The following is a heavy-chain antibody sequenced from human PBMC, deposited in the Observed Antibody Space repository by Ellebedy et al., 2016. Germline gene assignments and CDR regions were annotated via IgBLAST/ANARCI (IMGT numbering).Heavy chain of an antibody. CDR3: AKDLVGIAVAGTADY. D-gene: IGHD6-19*01. J-gene: IGHJ4*02. Sequence: GESLKISXAASGFTFSSFAMNWVRQAPGKGLEWVSAISGSGNNTYYADSVKGRFTISRDDSKNTLNLQMNSLRAEDTAVYYCAKDLVGIAVAGTADYWGQGTLVTVSS. CDR2: ISGSGNNT. V-gene: IGHV3-23*01. CDR1: GFTFSSFA.